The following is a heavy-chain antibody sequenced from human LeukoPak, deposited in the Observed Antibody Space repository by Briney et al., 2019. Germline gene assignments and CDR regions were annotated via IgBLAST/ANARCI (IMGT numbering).Heavy chain of an antibody. CDR3: AVGQLVVSPLTFDS. Sequence: GGSLRLSRAASGFTFSSYSMNWVRQAPGKGLEWVSYISSSSSTLYYADSVKGRFTISRDNAKNSLYLQMNSLRAEDTAVYYRAVGQLVVSPLTFDSWGQGTLVTVSS. CDR1: GFTFSSYS. J-gene: IGHJ4*02. CDR2: ISSSSSTL. V-gene: IGHV3-48*04. D-gene: IGHD6-6*01.